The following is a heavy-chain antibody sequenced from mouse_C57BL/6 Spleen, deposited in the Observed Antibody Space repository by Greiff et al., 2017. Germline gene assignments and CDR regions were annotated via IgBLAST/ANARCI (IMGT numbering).Heavy chain of an antibody. CDR2: IYPGNSDT. D-gene: IGHD2-1*01. CDR1: GYTFTSYW. J-gene: IGHJ3*01. V-gene: IGHV1-5*01. Sequence: EVQLQQSGTVLARPGASVKMSCKTSGYTFTSYWMHWVKQRPGQGLEWIGAIYPGNSDTSYNQKFKGKAKLTAVTSASTAYMELSSLTNEDSAGYYCTRGDYGISWFAYWGQGTLVTVSA. CDR3: TRGDYGISWFAY.